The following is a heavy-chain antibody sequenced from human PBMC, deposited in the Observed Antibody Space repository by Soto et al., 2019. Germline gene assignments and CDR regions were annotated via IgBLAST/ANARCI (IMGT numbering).Heavy chain of an antibody. D-gene: IGHD3-16*01. CDR1: GYTFTSYG. V-gene: IGHV1-18*01. CDR2: ISAYNGNT. Sequence: ASVKVSCKASGYTFTSYGISWVRQAPGQGLEWMGWISAYNGNTNYAQKLQGRVTMTTDTSTSTAYMELRSLRSDDTAVYYCARDGLGDYIWGSHLEIDYSGQATLVTVSS. J-gene: IGHJ4*02. CDR3: ARDGLGDYIWGSHLEIDY.